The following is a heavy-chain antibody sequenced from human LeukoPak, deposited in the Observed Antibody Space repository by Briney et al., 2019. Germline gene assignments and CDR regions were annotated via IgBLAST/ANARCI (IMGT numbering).Heavy chain of an antibody. D-gene: IGHD3-3*01. Sequence: GGSLRLSCAASGFTFSSHWMHWVRQAPGKGLVWVSRINSDGCSTSYADSVKGRFTISRDNAKNTLYLQMNSLRAEDTAVYYCARWGGRKYYDFWSGDKDGMDVWGQGTTVTVSS. V-gene: IGHV3-74*01. CDR2: INSDGCST. J-gene: IGHJ6*02. CDR3: ARWGGRKYYDFWSGDKDGMDV. CDR1: GFTFSSHW.